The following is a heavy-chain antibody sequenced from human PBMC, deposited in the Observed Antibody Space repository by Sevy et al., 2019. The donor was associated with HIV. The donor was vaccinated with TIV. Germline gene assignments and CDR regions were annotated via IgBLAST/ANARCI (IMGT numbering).Heavy chain of an antibody. J-gene: IGHJ4*02. Sequence: GGALRLSCTASGFTFRTYAMSWVRQAPGKGLDWVSGKGVEWVSAISGSDSTYYADSVKGRFTISSDNSKNTVYLQMNSLRAEDTAVYYCAKWGDHDFWSSYSYFDYWGQGALVTVSS. CDR2: ISGSDST. CDR3: AKWGDHDFWSSYSYFDY. CDR1: GFTFRTYA. D-gene: IGHD3-3*01. V-gene: IGHV3-23*01.